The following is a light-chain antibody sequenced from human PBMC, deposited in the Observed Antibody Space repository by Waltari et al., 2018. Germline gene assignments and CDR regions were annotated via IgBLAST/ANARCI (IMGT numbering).Light chain of an antibody. V-gene: IGKV3-15*01. CDR3: QQYNNWPLYT. J-gene: IGKJ2*01. CDR1: QSVSSN. Sequence: EIVMTQSPATLSVSPGERAPLSSRARQSVSSNLAWYRQKPGQAPRLLIYGASTRATGIPARFSGSGSGTEFTLTISSLQSEDFAVYYCQQYNNWPLYTFGQGTKLEIK. CDR2: GAS.